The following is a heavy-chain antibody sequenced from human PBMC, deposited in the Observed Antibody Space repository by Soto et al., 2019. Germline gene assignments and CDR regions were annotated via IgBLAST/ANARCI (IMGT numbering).Heavy chain of an antibody. CDR2: IFHREST. V-gene: IGHV4-34*01. D-gene: IGHD4-17*01. CDR3: ARGGDYGDFERFDY. J-gene: IGHJ4*02. Sequence: SETLSLTCAAYGGSFSGYYWSWIRQPPGKGLEWIGEIFHRESTNYNPSLKSRVTISVDTSKHQFSLKLSSVTAADTAVYYCARGGDYGDFERFDYWGQGTLVTVSS. CDR1: GGSFSGYY.